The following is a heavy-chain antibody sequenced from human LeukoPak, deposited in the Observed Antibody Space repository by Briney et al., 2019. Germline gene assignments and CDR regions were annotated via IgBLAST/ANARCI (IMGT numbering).Heavy chain of an antibody. Sequence: PSETLSLTCAVYGGSFSGYYWSWIRQPPGKGLEWIGEINHSGSTNYNPSLKSRVTISVDTSKNQFSLKLSSVTAADTAVYYCASFDKYYYDSSGYYRLDYWGQGTLVTVSS. CDR1: GGSFSGYY. V-gene: IGHV4-34*01. D-gene: IGHD3-22*01. CDR2: INHSGST. J-gene: IGHJ4*02. CDR3: ASFDKYYYDSSGYYRLDY.